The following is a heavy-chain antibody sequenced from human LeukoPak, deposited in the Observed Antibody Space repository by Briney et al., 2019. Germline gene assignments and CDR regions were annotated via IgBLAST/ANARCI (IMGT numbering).Heavy chain of an antibody. CDR2: INPNNGDT. V-gene: IGHV1-2*02. J-gene: IGHJ4*02. D-gene: IGHD2-21*01. CDR3: ASYPRNIPTPPFDY. CDR1: GYTFTAQF. Sequence: ASVKVSCKTSGYTFTAQFMHWVRHPPGQGLEWMGWINPNNGDTKYAQTFLGRVTMTRDTSTSTAYMELSSLRSDDTAVYFCASYPRNIPTPPFDYWGQGTLVTVSS.